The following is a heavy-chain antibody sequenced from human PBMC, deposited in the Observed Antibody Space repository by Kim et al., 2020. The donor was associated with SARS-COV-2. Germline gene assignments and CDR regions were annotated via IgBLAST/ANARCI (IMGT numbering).Heavy chain of an antibody. CDR3: ARGTGVGALYYYYYGMDV. CDR1: GGSISSSNW. CDR2: IYHSGST. J-gene: IGHJ6*02. V-gene: IGHV4-4*02. Sequence: SETLSLTCAVSGGSISSSNWWSWVRQPPGKGLEWIGEIYHSGSTNYNPSLKSRVTISVDKSKNQFSLKLSSVTAADTAVYYCARGTGVGALYYYYYGMDVWGQGTTVTVSS. D-gene: IGHD1-26*01.